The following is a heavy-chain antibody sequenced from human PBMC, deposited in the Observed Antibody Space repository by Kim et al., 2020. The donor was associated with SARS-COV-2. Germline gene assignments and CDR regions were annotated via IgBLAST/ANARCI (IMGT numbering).Heavy chain of an antibody. J-gene: IGHJ4*02. CDR1: GASISIYH. D-gene: IGHD3-16*01. CDR3: VRISDMLMAIDY. CDR2: KSYSG. Sequence: SETLSLTCNVSGASISIYHWGWIRQPPGKGLEWIGHKSYSGFKPPLGSRVTISLDPSKNQFSLKLSSVSTADTAVYYCVRISDMLMAIDYWGQGTLVTVS. V-gene: IGHV4-59*01.